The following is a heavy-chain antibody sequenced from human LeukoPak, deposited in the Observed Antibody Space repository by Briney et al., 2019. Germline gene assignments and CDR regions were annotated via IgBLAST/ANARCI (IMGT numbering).Heavy chain of an antibody. V-gene: IGHV3-23*01. CDR3: AKVRYAPYDAFDI. CDR1: GFTFSSYA. J-gene: IGHJ3*02. Sequence: GGTLRLSCAASGFTFSSYAMSWVRQAPAKALEWVIAISGRGGSTYYADSVKGRFTISRDNSKNTLYLQMNSVRAEDSAVYYCAKVRYAPYDAFDIWGQGTMVTVSS. D-gene: IGHD2-2*01. CDR2: ISGRGGST.